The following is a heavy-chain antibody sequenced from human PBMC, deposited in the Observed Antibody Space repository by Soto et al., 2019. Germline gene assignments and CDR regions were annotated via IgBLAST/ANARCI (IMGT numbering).Heavy chain of an antibody. CDR3: ARDGCSGGSCYSRY. CDR2: IIPIFGTA. J-gene: IGHJ4*02. CDR1: GGTFSSYA. V-gene: IGHV1-69*13. D-gene: IGHD2-15*01. Sequence: SVNVSCKASGGTFSSYAISWVRQAPGQGLEWMEGIIPIFGTANYAQKFQGRVTITADESTSTAYMELSSLRSEDTAVYYCARDGCSGGSCYSRYWGQGTLVTVCS.